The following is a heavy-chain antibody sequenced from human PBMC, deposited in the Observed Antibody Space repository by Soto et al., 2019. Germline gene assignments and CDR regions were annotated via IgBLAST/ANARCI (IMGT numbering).Heavy chain of an antibody. D-gene: IGHD3-22*01. V-gene: IGHV1-69*12. J-gene: IGHJ4*02. CDR2: IIPIFGTA. Sequence: QVQLVQSGAEVKKPGSSVKVSCKASGGTFRSYAISGVRHAPGQGLEWMGGIIPIFGTANYAQKFQGRVTITADESTSTAYTELSSLRSEDTAVYYCAEAHDSSGQQYDYWGQGTLVTVSS. CDR1: GGTFRSYA. CDR3: AEAHDSSGQQYDY.